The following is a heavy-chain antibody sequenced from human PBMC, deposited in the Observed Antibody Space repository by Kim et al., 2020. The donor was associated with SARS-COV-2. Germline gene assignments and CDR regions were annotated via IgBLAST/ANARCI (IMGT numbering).Heavy chain of an antibody. CDR1: GASVTKGNFY. V-gene: IGHV4-39*02. D-gene: IGHD3-10*01. J-gene: IGHJ1*01. CDR2: IFHSGTT. CDR3: ARPVVQWLLTSFET. Sequence: SETLSLTCSVSGASVTKGNFYWGWVRFSPGKGLEWMGSIFHSGTTYYNPTLGGRVSLSIDTSKNVFSLNLTSVTAADTAFYYCARPVVQWLLTSFETWGQGVQVTVSS.